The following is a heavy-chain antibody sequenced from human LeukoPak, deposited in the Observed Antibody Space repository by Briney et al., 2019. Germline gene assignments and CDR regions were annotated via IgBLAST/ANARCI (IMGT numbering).Heavy chain of an antibody. CDR3: ARAGYGDSDFDY. CDR2: IFYSGRT. CDR1: GGSISSYY. J-gene: IGHJ4*02. D-gene: IGHD4-17*01. V-gene: IGHV4-59*08. Sequence: SETLSLTCTVSGGSISSYYWNWIRQPPGKGLEWIGYIFYSGRTSYNPSLKSRVTLSVDTSKNQFSLKLNSVTAADTAVYYCARAGYGDSDFDYWGQGTLVTVSS.